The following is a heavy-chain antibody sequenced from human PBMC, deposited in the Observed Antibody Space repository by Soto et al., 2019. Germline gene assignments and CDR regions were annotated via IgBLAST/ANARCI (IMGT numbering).Heavy chain of an antibody. Sequence: GSLRLSCAASGFTFSSYWMSWVRQAPGKGLEWVANIKQDGSEKYYVDSVKGRFTISRDNAKNSLYLQMNSLRAEDTAVYYCARVKDIVVVPAALVDYWGQGTLVTVSS. CDR1: GFTFSSYW. CDR3: ARVKDIVVVPAALVDY. J-gene: IGHJ4*02. D-gene: IGHD2-2*01. CDR2: IKQDGSEK. V-gene: IGHV3-7*01.